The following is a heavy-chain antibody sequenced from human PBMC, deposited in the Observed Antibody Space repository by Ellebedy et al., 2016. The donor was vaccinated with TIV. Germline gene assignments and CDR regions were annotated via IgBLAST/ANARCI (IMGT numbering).Heavy chain of an antibody. D-gene: IGHD2-2*01. V-gene: IGHV1-2*02. CDR3: AADSCSSTSCYYYYYYGMDV. Sequence: ASVKVSCXASGYTFTGYYMHWVRQAPGQGLEWMGWINPNSGGTNYAQKFQGRVTMTRDTSISTAYMELSRLRSDDTAVYYCAADSCSSTSCYYYYYYGMDVWGQGTTVTVSS. CDR2: INPNSGGT. J-gene: IGHJ6*02. CDR1: GYTFTGYY.